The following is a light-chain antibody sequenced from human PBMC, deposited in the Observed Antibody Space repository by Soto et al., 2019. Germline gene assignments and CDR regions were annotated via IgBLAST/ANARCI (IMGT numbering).Light chain of an antibody. J-gene: IGLJ3*02. V-gene: IGLV4-60*01. Sequence: QSVLTQSSSASASLGSSVKLTCTLSSGHSSDIIAWHQQQPGTAPPYLMQLEGSGSYNKGSGVPDRFSGSSSGADRYLTIAILQLEDADDYYCATWDSNTDVFGGGTKLTVL. CDR1: SGHSSDI. CDR2: LEGSGSY. CDR3: ATWDSNTDV.